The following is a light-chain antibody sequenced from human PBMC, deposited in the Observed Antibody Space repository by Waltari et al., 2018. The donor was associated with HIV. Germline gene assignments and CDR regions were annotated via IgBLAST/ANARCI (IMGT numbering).Light chain of an antibody. J-gene: IGKJ3*01. CDR3: QRLNSYRFT. Sequence: DSQLTQSPSFLSASVGDRVTITCRASQGIRSYLAWYQQKPGKAPKLLIYTASILQIGVPSRFSGSGSGTEFTLTISSLQPEDFATYYCQRLNSYRFTFGPGTKVDIK. V-gene: IGKV1-9*01. CDR2: TAS. CDR1: QGIRSY.